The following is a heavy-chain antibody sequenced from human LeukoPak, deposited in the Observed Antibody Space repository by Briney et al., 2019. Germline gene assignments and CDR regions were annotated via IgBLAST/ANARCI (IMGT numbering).Heavy chain of an antibody. V-gene: IGHV3-9*01. CDR2: ISWNRGNI. Sequence: GGSLRLSCAASGFTFDDYAMHWVRQAPGKGLEWVSGISWNRGNIGYADSVKGRFTISRDNAKNSLYLQMNSLRAEDTAVYYCAKALSNRIMIVVSGWGQGTLVTVSS. CDR3: AKALSNRIMIVVSG. J-gene: IGHJ4*02. CDR1: GFTFDDYA. D-gene: IGHD3-22*01.